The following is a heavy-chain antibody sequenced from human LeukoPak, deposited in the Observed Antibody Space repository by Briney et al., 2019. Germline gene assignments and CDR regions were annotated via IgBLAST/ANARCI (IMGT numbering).Heavy chain of an antibody. CDR3: AKLKYDSSGYYLDY. D-gene: IGHD3-22*01. CDR2: VSGSGGNT. Sequence: GGSLRLSCAASGFTFSSYAMSWVRQAPGKGLEWVSAVSGSGGNTYYADSVKGRLTISRDNSRSTLYLQINSLRADDTAVYYCAKLKYDSSGYYLDYWGQGTLVTVPS. CDR1: GFTFSSYA. J-gene: IGHJ4*02. V-gene: IGHV3-23*01.